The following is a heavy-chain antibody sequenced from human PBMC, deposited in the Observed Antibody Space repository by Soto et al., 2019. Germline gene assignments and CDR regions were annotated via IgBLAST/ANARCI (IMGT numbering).Heavy chain of an antibody. V-gene: IGHV3-33*01. J-gene: IGHJ4*02. Sequence: GGSLRLSYAASGFTFSNYGMHWVRQAPGKGLEWVAMIYYDGSNKYYGDSVKGRFTISRDNSKNTLYLQMNSLRAEDTVVYYCARVGGTVTSDYWGQGTLVTVSS. D-gene: IGHD4-17*01. CDR1: GFTFSNYG. CDR3: ARVGGTVTSDY. CDR2: IYYDGSNK.